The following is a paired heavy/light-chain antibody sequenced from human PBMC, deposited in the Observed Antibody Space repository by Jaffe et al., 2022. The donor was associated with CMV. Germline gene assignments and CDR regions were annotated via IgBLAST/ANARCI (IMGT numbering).Light chain of an antibody. CDR1: QSLVHSDGNTY. Sequence: DIVMTQTPLSSPVTLGQPASVSCSSSQSLVHSDGNTYLTWLQQRPGQPPRLLIYKISNRFSGVPDRFSGSGAGTDFTLKISRVEAEDVGVYYCMQATQFPYTFGQGTKLEIK. J-gene: IGKJ2*01. CDR3: MQATQFPYT. V-gene: IGKV2-24*01. CDR2: KIS.
Heavy chain of an antibody. V-gene: IGHV3-33*08. J-gene: IGHJ4*02. CDR1: GFTFDNYA. Sequence: QVQLVESGGGVVQPGRSLTLSCVASGFTFDNYAMHWVRQAPGKGLEWVAVIWYDGSNKYYGDSVKGRFTISRDNSKKTLYLEMNSLRVEDTAVFYCARGDDSGFYSRGIAYWGQGTPVTVSA. D-gene: IGHD3-22*01. CDR3: ARGDDSGFYSRGIAY. CDR2: IWYDGSNK.